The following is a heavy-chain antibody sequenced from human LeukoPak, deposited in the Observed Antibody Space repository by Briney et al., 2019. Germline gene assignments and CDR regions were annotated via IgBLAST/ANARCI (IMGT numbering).Heavy chain of an antibody. CDR3: ARHGRGSRSPNAFDF. J-gene: IGHJ3*01. V-gene: IGHV5-51*01. CDR1: GYRFTDYW. CDR2: IYPDDSDI. Sequence: GESLKISWKGSGYRFTDYWIGWVRQMPGKGLQWMAIIYPDDSDIRYSPSFQGQVTISADKSIITAYLQWSSLKASDTAMYYCARHGRGSRSPNAFDFWGQGTMVTVSS. D-gene: IGHD3-10*01.